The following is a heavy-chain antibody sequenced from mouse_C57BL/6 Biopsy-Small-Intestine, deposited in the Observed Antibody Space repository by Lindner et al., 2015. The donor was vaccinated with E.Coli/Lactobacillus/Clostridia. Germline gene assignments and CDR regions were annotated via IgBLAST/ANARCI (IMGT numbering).Heavy chain of an antibody. CDR3: ARDMVVTPAFDY. CDR2: VDPKSGGT. J-gene: IGHJ4*01. CDR1: GYSFTGYY. Sequence: SVKVSCKASGYSFTGYYIHWVRQAPGQGLEWAGWVDPKSGGTTFAQKFQGRVVMTRDTSISTVYMELSRLKSDDTAVYYCARDMVVTPAFDYWGQGTQVTVSS. D-gene: IGHD1-1*02. V-gene: IGHV1-72*04.